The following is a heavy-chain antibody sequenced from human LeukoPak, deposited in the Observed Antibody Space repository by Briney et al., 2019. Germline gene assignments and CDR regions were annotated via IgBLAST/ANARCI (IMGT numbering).Heavy chain of an antibody. Sequence: ASVKVSCKASGYTFTSYGISWVRQAPGQGLEWMGWISAYNGNTNYAQKLQGRVTMTTDTSTSTAYMELSSLRSEDTAVYYCATDREGHDYGDYWSAFDIWGQGTMVTVSS. V-gene: IGHV1-18*01. CDR1: GYTFTSYG. J-gene: IGHJ3*02. D-gene: IGHD4-17*01. CDR3: ATDREGHDYGDYWSAFDI. CDR2: ISAYNGNT.